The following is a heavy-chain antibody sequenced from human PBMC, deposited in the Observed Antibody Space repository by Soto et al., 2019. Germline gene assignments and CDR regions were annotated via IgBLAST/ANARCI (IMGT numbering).Heavy chain of an antibody. D-gene: IGHD3-9*01. CDR2: IDWYDDK. V-gene: IGHV2-70*01. CDR1: GFSHRTSRMC. J-gene: IGHJ6*01. Sequence: GPKPVNDKQTLTQTCRFPGFSHRTSRMCVSWIRQPPGKALEWLALIDWYDDKYYSISLKTRLTISKDISKNHVVLTMTNMDPVDTATYYCARSVSDEDIGTGDSCYGLDVWGKGTTVTVFS. CDR3: ARSVSDEDIGTGDSCYGLDV.